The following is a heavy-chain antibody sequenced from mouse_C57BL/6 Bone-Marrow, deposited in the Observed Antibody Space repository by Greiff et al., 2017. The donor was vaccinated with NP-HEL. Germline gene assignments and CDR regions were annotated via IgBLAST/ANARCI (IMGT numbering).Heavy chain of an antibody. CDR1: GYTFTSYW. V-gene: IGHV1-5*01. D-gene: IGHD2-1*01. Sequence: EVQLQQSGTVLARPGASVKMSCKTSGYTFTSYWMHWVKQRPGQGLEWIGAIYPGNSDTSYNQKFKGKAKLTAVTSASNAYMELSSLTNEDSAVYYCTYGNYYYAMDYWGQGTSVTVSS. CDR2: IYPGNSDT. J-gene: IGHJ4*01. CDR3: TYGNYYYAMDY.